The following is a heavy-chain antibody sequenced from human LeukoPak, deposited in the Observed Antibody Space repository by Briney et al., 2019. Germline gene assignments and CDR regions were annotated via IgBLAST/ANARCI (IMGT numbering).Heavy chain of an antibody. CDR2: IYHSGST. Sequence: SETLSLTCTVSGYCISSGYYWGWIRQPPGKGLEWIGSIYHSGSTYYNPSLKSRVTISIDMSKNQFSLKLSSVTAADTAVYYCARGGGLVVPAKMFHSYYYMDVWGKGTTVTVSS. V-gene: IGHV4-38-2*02. CDR3: ARGGGLVVPAKMFHSYYYMDV. CDR1: GYCISSGYY. J-gene: IGHJ6*03. D-gene: IGHD2-2*01.